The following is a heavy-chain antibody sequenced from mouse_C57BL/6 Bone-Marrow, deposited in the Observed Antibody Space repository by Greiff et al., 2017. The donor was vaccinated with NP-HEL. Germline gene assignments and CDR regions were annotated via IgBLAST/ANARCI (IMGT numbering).Heavy chain of an antibody. CDR3: VRGGAWFAY. V-gene: IGHV10-1*01. Sequence: EADGGLVQPKGSLKLSCAASRFSFNTYAMNWVRQAPGKGLEWVARIRSKSNNYATYYADSVKDRFTISRDDSESMLYLQMNNLKTEDTAMYYCVRGGAWFAYWGQGTLVTVSA. CDR2: IRSKSNNYAT. J-gene: IGHJ3*01. CDR1: RFSFNTYA.